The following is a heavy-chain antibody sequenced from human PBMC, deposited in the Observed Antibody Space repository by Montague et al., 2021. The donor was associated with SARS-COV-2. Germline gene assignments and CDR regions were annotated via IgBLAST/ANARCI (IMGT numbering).Heavy chain of an antibody. J-gene: IGHJ4*02. D-gene: IGHD3-10*01. V-gene: IGHV4-4*09. CDR2: MYETGNM. Sequence: SETLSLTCTVSSGSLSNYYWSWIRQSPDKGLEWIGYMYETGNMIYNPSLRSRVSISADTSKSQFSLRLTSVTAADSARSYCAGNMVYWGQGVLVTV. CDR1: SGSLSNYY. CDR3: AGNMVY.